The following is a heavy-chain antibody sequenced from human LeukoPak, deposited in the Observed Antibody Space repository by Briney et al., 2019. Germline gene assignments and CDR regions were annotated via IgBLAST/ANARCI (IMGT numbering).Heavy chain of an antibody. CDR2: ISYDGSNK. Sequence: GRSLRLSCAASGFTFSSYGMHWVRQAPGKGLEWVAVISYDGSNKYYADSVKGRFTISRDNSKNTLYLQMNSLRAEDTAVYYCARERILGIYDSSGLDYWGQGTLVTVSS. CDR3: ARERILGIYDSSGLDY. J-gene: IGHJ4*02. V-gene: IGHV3-30*03. CDR1: GFTFSSYG. D-gene: IGHD3-22*01.